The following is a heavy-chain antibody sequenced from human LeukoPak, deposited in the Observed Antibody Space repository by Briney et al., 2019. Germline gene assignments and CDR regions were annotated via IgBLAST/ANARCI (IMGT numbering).Heavy chain of an antibody. V-gene: IGHV4-38-2*01. CDR2: INHGGST. CDR1: GYSISSGYS. J-gene: IGHJ4*02. Sequence: SETLSLTCAVSGYSISSGYSWGWIRQPPGKGGGGFGSINHGGSTYYTPSLKGRATISGNTPKNQFSLKLSSVPAADTAVYYRARHPDPYSSVDYWGQGTLVTVSS. CDR3: ARHPDPYSSVDY. D-gene: IGHD6-19*01.